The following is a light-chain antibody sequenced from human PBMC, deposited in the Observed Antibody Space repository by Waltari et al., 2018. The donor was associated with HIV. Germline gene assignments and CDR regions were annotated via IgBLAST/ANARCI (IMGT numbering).Light chain of an antibody. J-gene: IGLJ3*02. CDR2: KDN. CDR1: ALANLY. Sequence: SYELTQPPSVSVSPGQTARITCSGDALANLYAYWFQQKPGQAPVLFIFKDNERPSGIPARFSGSRSGTTVMLTISGVQAEDEADYYCQSVDSSRIWVFGGGTKLTVL. V-gene: IGLV3-25*03. CDR3: QSVDSSRIWV.